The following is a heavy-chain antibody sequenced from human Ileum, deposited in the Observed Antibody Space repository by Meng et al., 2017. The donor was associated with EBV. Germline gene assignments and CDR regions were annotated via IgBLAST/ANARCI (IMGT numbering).Heavy chain of an antibody. Sequence: EVSPVGSGGGLVQPGGSLRLSCAASGFAFSDYWMHWVRQAPGKGLVWVSHITSDGSSTNYADSVKGRFTISRDNAKNTLYLQMNSLRAEDAAVYYCATVRDGYPRLFDYWGQGTLVTVSS. CDR3: ATVRDGYPRLFDY. CDR2: ITSDGSST. J-gene: IGHJ4*02. CDR1: GFAFSDYW. V-gene: IGHV3-74*01. D-gene: IGHD5-24*01.